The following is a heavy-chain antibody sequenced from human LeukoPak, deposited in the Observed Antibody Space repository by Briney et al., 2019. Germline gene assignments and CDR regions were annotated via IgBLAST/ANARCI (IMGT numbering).Heavy chain of an antibody. CDR1: GFTFSSYA. CDR2: ISGSGGST. CDR3: AKDGRVATGYYFDY. V-gene: IGHV3-23*01. D-gene: IGHD5-12*01. J-gene: IGHJ4*02. Sequence: GGSLRLSCAASGFTFSSYAMSWVRQAPGKGLEWVSAISGSGGSTYYADSVKGRFTISRDNSKNTLYLQMNSLRAEGTAVYYCAKDGRVATGYYFDYWGQGTLVTVSS.